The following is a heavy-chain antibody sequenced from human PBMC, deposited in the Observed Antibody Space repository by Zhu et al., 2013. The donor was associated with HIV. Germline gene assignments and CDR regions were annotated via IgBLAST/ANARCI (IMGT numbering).Heavy chain of an antibody. Sequence: QVQLQESGPGLVKPSQTLSLTCTVSGGSISSRDYYWSWIRQPPGKGLEWIAYFSYTGSTSYNPSLKSRLTISVDTSKNQFSLKQNSVTAADTAVYYCARVRPSPRHFDSWGQGILVTVSS. J-gene: IGHJ4*02. CDR2: FSYTGST. V-gene: IGHV4-30-4*01. CDR1: GGSISSRDYY. CDR3: ARVRPSPRHFDS.